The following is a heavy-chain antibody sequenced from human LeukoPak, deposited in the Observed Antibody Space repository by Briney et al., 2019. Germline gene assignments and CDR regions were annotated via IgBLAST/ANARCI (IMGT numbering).Heavy chain of an antibody. D-gene: IGHD1-26*01. CDR1: GFTVSRNY. CDR3: ARGYSGHIDY. J-gene: IGHJ4*02. Sequence: PGGSLRLSCAASGFTVSRNYMSWVRQAPGKGLEWVSVIFSGGSRYYAESVKGRFTISRDNAKNSLYLQMNSLRVEDTAVYYCARGYSGHIDYWGQGTLVTVSS. CDR2: IFSGGSR. V-gene: IGHV3-53*01.